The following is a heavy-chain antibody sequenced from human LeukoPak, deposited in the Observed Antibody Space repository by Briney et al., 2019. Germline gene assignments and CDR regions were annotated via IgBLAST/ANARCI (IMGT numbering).Heavy chain of an antibody. CDR3: ATNGGGDSGYGNFDY. CDR2: ISYHGSNK. Sequence: GGSLRLSCAASGFTFSRYGMHWVRQAPGKGLEWVAVISYHGSNKYYADSVKGRFTISRDNSKNTLYLQMNSLRAEDTAVYYCATNGGGDSGYGNFDYWGQGTLVTVSS. V-gene: IGHV3-30*03. J-gene: IGHJ4*02. D-gene: IGHD5-12*01. CDR1: GFTFSRYG.